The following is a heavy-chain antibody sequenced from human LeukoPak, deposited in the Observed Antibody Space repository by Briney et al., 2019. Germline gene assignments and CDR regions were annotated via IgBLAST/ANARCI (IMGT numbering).Heavy chain of an antibody. Sequence: SETLSLTCTVSGGSISSHNWSWIRQPPGKGLEWIGYIYLSGITNYNPSLMSRVTMSPGTSKNQFSLNLSSVTAADTAVYYCARYDYVWGSYRRDVFDIWGQGTMVTVSS. CDR1: GGSISSHN. D-gene: IGHD3-16*02. V-gene: IGHV4-59*11. CDR2: IYLSGIT. J-gene: IGHJ3*02. CDR3: ARYDYVWGSYRRDVFDI.